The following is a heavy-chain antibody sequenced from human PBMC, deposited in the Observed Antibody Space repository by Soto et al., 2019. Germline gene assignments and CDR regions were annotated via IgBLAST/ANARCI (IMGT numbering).Heavy chain of an antibody. J-gene: IGHJ3*02. Sequence: QVQLQESGPGLVKPSETLSLTCTVSGGSISSYYWSWIRQPPGKGLEWIGYIYYSGSTNYNPSLKSRVTISVDTSKNQFSLKLSSVTAADTAMYYCASTLNDAFDIWGQGTMVTVSS. CDR2: IYYSGST. V-gene: IGHV4-59*01. CDR1: GGSISSYY. CDR3: ASTLNDAFDI.